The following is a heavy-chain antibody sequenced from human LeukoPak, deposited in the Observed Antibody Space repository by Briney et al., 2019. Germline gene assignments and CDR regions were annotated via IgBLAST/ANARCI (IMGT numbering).Heavy chain of an antibody. CDR1: GYTFTGYY. CDR3: ARVGTTVTKYYFDY. CDR2: INPNSGGT. Sequence: GASVKVSCKASGYTFTGYYMHWVRQAPGQGLEWMGWINPNSGGTNYAQKFQGRVTMTRDTSISTAYMELSRLRSDDTAVYYCARVGTTVTKYYFDYWGQGTLVTVSS. J-gene: IGHJ4*02. V-gene: IGHV1-2*02. D-gene: IGHD4-17*01.